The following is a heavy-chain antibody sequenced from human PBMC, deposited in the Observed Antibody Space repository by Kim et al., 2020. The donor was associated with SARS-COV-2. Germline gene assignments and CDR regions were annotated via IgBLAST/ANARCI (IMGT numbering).Heavy chain of an antibody. Sequence: GGSLRLSCAPSGFTFSSYAMHWVRQAPGKGLEWVAVISYDGINKYYADSVKGRFTISRDNSKNTLYLQMNSLRAEDTALYYCARDWDDSSGYYGTLDYWGQGTLVTVSS. CDR1: GFTFSSYA. D-gene: IGHD3-22*01. V-gene: IGHV3-30-3*01. CDR3: ARDWDDSSGYYGTLDY. J-gene: IGHJ4*02. CDR2: ISYDGINK.